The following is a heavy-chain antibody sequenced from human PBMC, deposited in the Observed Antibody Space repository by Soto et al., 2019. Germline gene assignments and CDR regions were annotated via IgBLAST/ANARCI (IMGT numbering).Heavy chain of an antibody. Sequence: PGESLKISCKGSGYSFTSYWIGWVRQMPGKGLEWMGIIYPGDSDTRYSPSFQGQVTISADKSISTAYLQWSSLKASDTAMYYCARFSYYDFWSGYYSLSYYYYGMDVWGQGTTVTV. J-gene: IGHJ6*02. CDR2: IYPGDSDT. CDR1: GYSFTSYW. CDR3: ARFSYYDFWSGYYSLSYYYYGMDV. D-gene: IGHD3-3*01. V-gene: IGHV5-51*01.